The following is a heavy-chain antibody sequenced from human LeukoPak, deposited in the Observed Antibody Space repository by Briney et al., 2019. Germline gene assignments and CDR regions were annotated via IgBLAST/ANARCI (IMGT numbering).Heavy chain of an antibody. CDR2: IYHSGST. CDR3: ARVGDSSGYYYFDY. J-gene: IGHJ4*02. CDR1: GGSISSGGYS. V-gene: IGHV4-30-2*01. D-gene: IGHD3-22*01. Sequence: SQTLSLTCAVSGGSISSGGYSWSWIRQPPGKGLEWIGYIYHSGSTYYNPSLESRVTISVDRSKNQFSLKLSSVTAADTAVYYCARVGDSSGYYYFDYWGQGTLVTVSS.